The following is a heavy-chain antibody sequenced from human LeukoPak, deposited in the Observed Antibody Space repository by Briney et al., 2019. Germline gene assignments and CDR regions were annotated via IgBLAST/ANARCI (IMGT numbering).Heavy chain of an antibody. CDR1: GGSFSGYY. J-gene: IGHJ3*02. D-gene: IGHD3/OR15-3a*01. V-gene: IGHV4-34*01. Sequence: SETLSLTCAVYGGSFSGYYWSWIRQPPGKGLEWIGEINHSGSTNYNPSLKSRVTMSVDTSKNQFSLKLSSVTAADTAVYYCARFLLDAFDIWGQGTMVTVSS. CDR3: ARFLLDAFDI. CDR2: INHSGST.